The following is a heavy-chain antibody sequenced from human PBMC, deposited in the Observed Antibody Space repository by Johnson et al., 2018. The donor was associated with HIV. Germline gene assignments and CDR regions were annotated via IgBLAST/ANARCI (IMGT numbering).Heavy chain of an antibody. CDR1: GFNFNHAW. Sequence: EVLLLESGGGLVKPGKSLRLSCEASGFNFNHAWMSWVRQAPGKGLEWVGRIISERDGGTTDYSEPVKDRFTISRDDSTNTLYLQMNSLKIEDTVVYYCATDLVSLILEDDAFDTWGKGTMVTVSS. D-gene: IGHD2-21*01. V-gene: IGHV3-15*01. CDR2: IISERDGGTT. CDR3: ATDLVSLILEDDAFDT. J-gene: IGHJ3*02.